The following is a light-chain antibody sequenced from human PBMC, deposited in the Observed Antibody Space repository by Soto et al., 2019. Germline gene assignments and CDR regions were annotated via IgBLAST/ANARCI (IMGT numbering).Light chain of an antibody. CDR2: EVS. Sequence: QSVLTQPASVSGSPGQSITISCTGTSSDFGSYNLVSWYQQHPGKAPKLMIYEVSKRPSGVSNRFSGSKSGNTASLTISGPQAEDEADYYCCSYAGSSTYYVFGTGTKVTV. CDR3: CSYAGSSTYYV. J-gene: IGLJ1*01. CDR1: SSDFGSYNL. V-gene: IGLV2-23*02.